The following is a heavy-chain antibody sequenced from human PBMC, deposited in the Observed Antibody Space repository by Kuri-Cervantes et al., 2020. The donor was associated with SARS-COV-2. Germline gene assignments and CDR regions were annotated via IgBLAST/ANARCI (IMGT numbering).Heavy chain of an antibody. CDR3: ARVLYSSSWYCPDY. CDR2: IWYDGSNK. Sequence: GESLKISCAASGFTFSSYSMHWVRQAPGKGLVWVAVIWYDGSNKYYADSVKGRFTISRDNARNTLYLQMNSLRAEDTAVYYCARVLYSSSWYCPDYWGQGTLVTVSS. CDR1: GFTFSSYS. V-gene: IGHV3-33*08. J-gene: IGHJ4*02. D-gene: IGHD6-13*01.